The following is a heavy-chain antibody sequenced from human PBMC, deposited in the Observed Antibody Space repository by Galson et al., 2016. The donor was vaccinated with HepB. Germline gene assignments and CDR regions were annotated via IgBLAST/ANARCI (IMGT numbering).Heavy chain of an antibody. CDR2: VHYSGST. D-gene: IGHD4-11*01. J-gene: IGHJ6*02. Sequence: SETLSLTCTVSGASATTYYCGWVRRPPGKGLEWSGYVHYSGSTNYSPSLKSRVIISLDTSRNQFSPTLSSVTAADTAVYYWARVFPMTPVAAGLYSHPLDVWGQGTTVTVSS. CDR3: ARVFPMTPVAAGLYSHPLDV. CDR1: GASATTYY. V-gene: IGHV4-59*02.